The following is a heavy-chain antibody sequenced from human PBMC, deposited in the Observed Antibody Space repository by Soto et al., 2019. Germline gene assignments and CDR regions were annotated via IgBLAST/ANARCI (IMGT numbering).Heavy chain of an antibody. CDR2: SSGSGNSR. J-gene: IGHJ6*02. V-gene: IGHV3-23*01. Sequence: EVQRLESGGGVVQPGGSLKLSCAASGFSFSNFAVTWVRQAPGKVLEWVSTSSGSGNSRYYADSVKGRFTVSRDNSKDTLYLQMNSLRAEDTDVYYCAKEFLAAVTDPKGFYYYYYGMDVWGHGTTVTVSS. CDR1: GFSFSNFA. D-gene: IGHD6-19*01. CDR3: AKEFLAAVTDPKGFYYYYYGMDV.